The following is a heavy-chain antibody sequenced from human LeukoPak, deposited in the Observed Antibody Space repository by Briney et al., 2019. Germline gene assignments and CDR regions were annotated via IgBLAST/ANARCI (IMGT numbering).Heavy chain of an antibody. D-gene: IGHD3-22*01. Sequence: SLRLSCAASGFTFDDYAMHWVRQAPGKGLEWVSGISWNSGSIGYADSVKGRFTISRDNAKNSLYLQMNSLRAEDTALYYCAKGPRTYYYDSSGSFGYWGQGTLVTVSS. CDR3: AKGPRTYYYDSSGSFGY. CDR2: ISWNSGSI. CDR1: GFTFDDYA. J-gene: IGHJ4*02. V-gene: IGHV3-9*01.